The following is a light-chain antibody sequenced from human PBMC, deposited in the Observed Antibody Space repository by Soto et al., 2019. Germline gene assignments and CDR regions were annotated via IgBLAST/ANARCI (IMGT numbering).Light chain of an antibody. V-gene: IGLV2-14*01. CDR3: ISYTGSSTSYV. CDR2: EVS. Sequence: SALTQPASVSGSPGQSITISCSGTSSDVGSYDHVAWYQQFPGKTPKLMIYEVSNRPSGVSSRFSGSKPGNTASLTISGLQAEDEADYYCISYTGSSTSYVFGSGTKVTVL. CDR1: SSDVGSYDH. J-gene: IGLJ1*01.